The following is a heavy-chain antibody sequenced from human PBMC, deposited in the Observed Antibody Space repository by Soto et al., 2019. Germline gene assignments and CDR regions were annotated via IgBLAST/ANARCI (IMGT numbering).Heavy chain of an antibody. J-gene: IGHJ4*02. CDR1: GFSVSGNY. CDR3: ARASSRWGSDAAH. CDR2: IYSGGST. V-gene: IGHV3-53*01. Sequence: EVQLVESGGGLIQPGGSLRLSCAASGFSVSGNYMGWVRQAPGKGLEWVSAIYSGGSTHYADSVKGRFTISRDNSKNTLYLQMNSLRAEETAVYYCARASSRWGSDAAHWGQGTLVTVSS. D-gene: IGHD7-27*01.